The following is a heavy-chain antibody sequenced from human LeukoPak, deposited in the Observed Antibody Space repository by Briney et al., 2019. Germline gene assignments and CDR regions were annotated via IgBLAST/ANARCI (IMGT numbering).Heavy chain of an antibody. V-gene: IGHV1-69*02. Sequence: SVKVSCKGSGGTFNSYTINWVRQAPGQGLEWMGRIFPIIGIPYYAQRFQGRVTITADKSTGTVYMELSSLRSEDTAVYYCANTTTVTTSWWPFDYWGQGTLVTVSS. CDR2: IFPIIGIP. J-gene: IGHJ4*02. CDR1: GGTFNSYT. CDR3: ANTTTVTTSWWPFDY. D-gene: IGHD4-17*01.